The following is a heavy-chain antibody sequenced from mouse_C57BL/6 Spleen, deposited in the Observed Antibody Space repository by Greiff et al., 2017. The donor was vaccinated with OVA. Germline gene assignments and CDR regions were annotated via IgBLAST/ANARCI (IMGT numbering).Heavy chain of an antibody. V-gene: IGHV1-12*01. J-gene: IGHJ2*01. D-gene: IGHD1-1*01. CDR1: GYTFTSYN. Sequence: LQQSGAELVRPGASVKMSCKASGYTFTSYNMHWVKQTPRQGLEWIGAIYPGNGDTSYNQKFKGKATLTVDKSSSTAYMQLSSLTSEDSAVYFCARDYYGSSFGGFDYWGQGTTLTVSS. CDR3: ARDYYGSSFGGFDY. CDR2: IYPGNGDT.